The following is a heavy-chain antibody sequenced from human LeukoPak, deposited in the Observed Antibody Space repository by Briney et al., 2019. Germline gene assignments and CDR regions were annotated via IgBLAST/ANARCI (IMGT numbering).Heavy chain of an antibody. CDR2: INHSGGT. CDR1: GGSFNGYY. D-gene: IGHD2-2*01. Sequence: PSETLSLTCAVYGGSFNGYYWTWIRQPPGKGLEWIGEINHSGGTDYNPSPKSRVTISVDTSKNQFSLKLNSVTAADTAVYYCARGQLRLSNWGQGTLVTVSS. J-gene: IGHJ4*02. CDR3: ARGQLRLSN. V-gene: IGHV4-34*01.